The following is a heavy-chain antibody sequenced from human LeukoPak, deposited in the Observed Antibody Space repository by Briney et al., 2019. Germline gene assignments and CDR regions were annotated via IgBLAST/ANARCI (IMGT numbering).Heavy chain of an antibody. CDR2: IYYSGST. CDR1: GGSISSYY. CDR3: ARARAPFYGSGIQH. Sequence: SETLSLTCTVSGGSISSYYRSWIRQPPGKGLEWVGYIYYSGSTNYNPSLKGRVTISVDTSKNQFSLKLSSVTAADTAVYYSARARAPFYGSGIQHWGQGTLVTVSS. V-gene: IGHV4-59*01. J-gene: IGHJ1*01. D-gene: IGHD3-10*01.